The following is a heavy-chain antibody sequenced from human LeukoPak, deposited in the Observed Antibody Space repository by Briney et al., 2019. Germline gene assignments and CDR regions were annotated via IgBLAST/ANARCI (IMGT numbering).Heavy chain of an antibody. Sequence: SETLSLTCTVSGGSISSYYWSWIRQPPGKGLEWIASIFYSGNTYYNASLKSRVSISVDTSNNQFSLKLTSVTAADTAVYYCSRSFGGNPPGWYFDLWGRGTLVTVSS. CDR2: IFYSGNT. J-gene: IGHJ2*01. V-gene: IGHV4-59*05. D-gene: IGHD4-23*01. CDR3: SRSFGGNPPGWYFDL. CDR1: GGSISSYY.